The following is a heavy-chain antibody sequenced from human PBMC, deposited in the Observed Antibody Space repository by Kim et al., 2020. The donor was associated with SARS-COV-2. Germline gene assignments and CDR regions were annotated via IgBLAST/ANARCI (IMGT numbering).Heavy chain of an antibody. CDR1: GFTFTGHA. V-gene: IGHV3-23*01. CDR3: FKGGWGMFWYC. CDR2: IDGCDGTT. J-gene: IGHJ6*01. Sequence: GGSLRLSCTTSGFTFTGHAMSWVRQAPGKGLEWVSSIDGCDGTTSYVDSVKGRLFIPRDDPNNNLYSQKSASRADDKAAFYCFKGGWGMFWYCWGQGT. D-gene: IGHD6-13*01.